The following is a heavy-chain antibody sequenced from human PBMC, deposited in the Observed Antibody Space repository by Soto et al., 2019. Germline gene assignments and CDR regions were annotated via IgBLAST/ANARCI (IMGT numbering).Heavy chain of an antibody. Sequence: GGSLRLSCAASGFIFSSYWMHWVRQAPGKGLVWVSRINNDGSSTTYAGSVKGRFTISRDNAKNTLYLQMNSLRAEDTAVYFCARESGGYSSYFDYWGQGTLVTVSS. V-gene: IGHV3-74*01. J-gene: IGHJ4*02. CDR2: INNDGSST. CDR1: GFIFSSYW. CDR3: ARESGGYSSYFDY. D-gene: IGHD5-12*01.